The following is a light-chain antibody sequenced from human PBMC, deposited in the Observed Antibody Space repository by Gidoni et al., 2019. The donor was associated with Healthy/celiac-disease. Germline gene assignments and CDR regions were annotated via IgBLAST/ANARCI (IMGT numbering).Light chain of an antibody. CDR3: QQYNSYSGT. J-gene: IGKJ3*01. CDR2: KAS. V-gene: IGKV1-5*03. CDR1: QSISSW. Sequence: DIQMTQSPSTTSASVGDRVTITCRASQSISSWLAWYQQKPGNAPKLLIYKASSLESGVPSRFSGSGSGTEFTLTISSLQPDDFATYYCQQYNSYSGTFGPGTKVDIK.